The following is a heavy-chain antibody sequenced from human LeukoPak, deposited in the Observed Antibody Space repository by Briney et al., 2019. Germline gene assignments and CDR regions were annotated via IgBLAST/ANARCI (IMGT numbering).Heavy chain of an antibody. CDR1: GGSISSYY. CDR2: IYYSGST. J-gene: IGHJ4*02. CDR3: ARGGGYCNSISCYFDF. V-gene: IGHV4-59*01. Sequence: SQTLSLTCTVSGGSISSYYWSWIQQPPGKGLEWIGYIYYSGSTNYNPSLKSRVTISVDTSKNQFSLKLSSVTAADTAMYYCARGGGYCNSISCYFDFWGQGTLVTVSS. D-gene: IGHD2-2*01.